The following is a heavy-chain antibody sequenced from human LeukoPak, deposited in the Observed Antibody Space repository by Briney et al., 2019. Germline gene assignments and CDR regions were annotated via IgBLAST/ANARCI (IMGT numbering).Heavy chain of an antibody. CDR3: ARDLTSSLAY. Sequence: ASVKVSCKASGYTFTEYAINWVRQAPGQGLEWMGWINTNTGNPTYVRGFTGRFVFSLDTSVTTSYLQISSLKAEDTAVYYCARDLTSSLAYWGQGTLVTVSS. D-gene: IGHD2-2*01. V-gene: IGHV7-4-1*02. J-gene: IGHJ4*02. CDR1: GYTFTEYA. CDR2: INTNTGNP.